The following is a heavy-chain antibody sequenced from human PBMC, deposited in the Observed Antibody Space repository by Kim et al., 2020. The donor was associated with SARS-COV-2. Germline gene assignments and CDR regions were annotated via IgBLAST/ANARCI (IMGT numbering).Heavy chain of an antibody. D-gene: IGHD2-2*01. CDR2: ITPILDRI. J-gene: IGHJ6*01. Sequence: SVKVSCKASGGTFSSYGITWVRQAPGQGLEWMGRITPILDRINYAQKFQGRVTMTADKSTGTAYLELSSLSSDDTAIYYYPRGGWSTTGDGRHHGTDVW. CDR1: GGTFSSYG. CDR3: PRGGWSTTGDGRHHGTDV. V-gene: IGHV1-69*04.